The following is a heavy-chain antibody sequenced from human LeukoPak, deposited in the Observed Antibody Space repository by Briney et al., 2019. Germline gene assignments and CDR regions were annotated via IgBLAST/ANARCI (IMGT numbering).Heavy chain of an antibody. D-gene: IGHD3-3*01. Sequence: GSLRLSCATSGFIFSNYAVNWVRQAPGKGLEWVSVIYSGGSTYYADSVKGRFTISRDNSKNMLYLEMNSLRAEDTAVYYCARHDWFDPWGQGTLVTVSS. J-gene: IGHJ5*02. CDR1: GFIFSNYA. V-gene: IGHV3-23*03. CDR2: IYSGGST. CDR3: ARHDWFDP.